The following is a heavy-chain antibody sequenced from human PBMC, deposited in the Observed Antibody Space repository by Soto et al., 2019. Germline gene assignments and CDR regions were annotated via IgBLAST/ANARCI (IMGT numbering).Heavy chain of an antibody. J-gene: IGHJ4*02. CDR1: GGSISSGGYS. CDR2: IYHSGST. D-gene: IGHD3-10*01. Sequence: QLQLQESGSGLVKPSQTLSLTCAVSGGSISSGGYSWSWIRQPPGKGLEWIGYIYHSGSTYYNPSLKSRVTISVDRSKNQFSLKLSSVTAADTAVYYCARNQRITMVRGAPYYFDYWGQGTLVTVSS. CDR3: ARNQRITMVRGAPYYFDY. V-gene: IGHV4-30-2*01.